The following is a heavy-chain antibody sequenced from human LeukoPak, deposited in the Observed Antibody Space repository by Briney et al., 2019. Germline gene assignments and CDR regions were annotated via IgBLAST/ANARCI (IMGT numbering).Heavy chain of an antibody. CDR2: IISKADGGTT. V-gene: IGHV3-15*01. J-gene: IGHJ4*02. CDR1: GFTFSHAW. D-gene: IGHD2-8*01. CDR3: TDLGVCLPGY. Sequence: GGSLRLSCAASGFTFSHAWMSWVRQAAGKGLEWVGRIISKADGGTTDYAAPVRGRFTISRDDSKNTLYQQMNSLKTEGTAVYYCTDLGVCLPGYWGQGTVVTVSS.